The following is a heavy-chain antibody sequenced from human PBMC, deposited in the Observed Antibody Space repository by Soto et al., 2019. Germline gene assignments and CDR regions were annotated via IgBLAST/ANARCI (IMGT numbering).Heavy chain of an antibody. CDR3: ARGDSTDCSNGVCSFFYNHDMDV. V-gene: IGHV1-2*04. CDR1: GYSFTDYH. D-gene: IGHD2-8*01. CDR2: INPKSGGT. Sequence: QVQLVQSGAEVKKPGASVKVSCKASGYSFTDYHIHWVRQAPGQGLEWLGRINPKSGGTSTAQKFQGWVTMTTDTSISTASMGLTRLTSDATAIYYCARGDSTDCSNGVCSFFYNHDMDVWGQGTTVTVSS. J-gene: IGHJ6*02.